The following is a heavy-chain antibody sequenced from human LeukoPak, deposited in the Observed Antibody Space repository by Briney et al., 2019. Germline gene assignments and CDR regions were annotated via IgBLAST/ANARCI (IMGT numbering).Heavy chain of an antibody. V-gene: IGHV4-38-2*01. Sequence: SETLSLTCAVSGYSISSGYYWGWIRQPPGKGLEWIGSIYHSGSTYYNPSLKSRVTISVDTSKNQFSLKLSSVTAADTAVYYCARSYYGFWSGSLNYYYYYYMDVWGKGTTVTVSS. CDR3: ARSYYGFWSGSLNYYYYYYMDV. J-gene: IGHJ6*03. CDR1: GYSISSGYY. D-gene: IGHD3-3*01. CDR2: IYHSGST.